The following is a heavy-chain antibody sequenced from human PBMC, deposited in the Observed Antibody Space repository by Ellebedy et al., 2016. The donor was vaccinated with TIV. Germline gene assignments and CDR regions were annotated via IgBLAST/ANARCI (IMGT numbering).Heavy chain of an antibody. CDR3: TKRADNWGFFDY. CDR1: GFTFSDYV. V-gene: IGHV3-23*01. D-gene: IGHD1-1*01. Sequence: GESLKISCAASGFTFSDYVMAWVRQVPGKGLEWVSAVSESDGRTFYADSVKGRFSISRDNFQNTLFLHMHSLTAGDTAVYYCTKRADNWGFFDYWGHGTLVTVSS. CDR2: VSESDGRT. J-gene: IGHJ4*01.